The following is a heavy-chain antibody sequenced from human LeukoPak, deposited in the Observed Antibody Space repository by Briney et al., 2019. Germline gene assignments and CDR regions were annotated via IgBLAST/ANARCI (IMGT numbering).Heavy chain of an antibody. CDR1: GGSISSGGYH. CDR3: ARDLRMAAAGKGFDY. J-gene: IGHJ4*02. V-gene: IGHV4-30-2*01. D-gene: IGHD6-13*01. CDR2: IYHSGST. Sequence: SQTLSLTCTVSGGSISSGGYHWSWIRQPPGKGLEWIGYIYHSGSTYYNPSLKSRVTISVDRSKNQFSLKLSSVTAADTAVYYCARDLRMAAAGKGFDYWGQGTLVTVSS.